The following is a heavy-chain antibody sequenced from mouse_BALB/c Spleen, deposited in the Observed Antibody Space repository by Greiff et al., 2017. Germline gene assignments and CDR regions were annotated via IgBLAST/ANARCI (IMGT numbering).Heavy chain of an antibody. CDR1: GYTFTSYW. CDR3: ARGGLPRYFDY. D-gene: IGHD2-2*01. J-gene: IGHJ2*01. Sequence: QVQLQQSGAELVKPGASVKLSCKASGYTFTSYWMHWVKQRPGQGLEWIGEINPSNGRTNYNEKFKSKATLTVDKSSSTAYMQLSSLTSEDSAVYYCARGGLPRYFDYWGQGTTLTVSS. V-gene: IGHV1S81*02. CDR2: INPSNGRT.